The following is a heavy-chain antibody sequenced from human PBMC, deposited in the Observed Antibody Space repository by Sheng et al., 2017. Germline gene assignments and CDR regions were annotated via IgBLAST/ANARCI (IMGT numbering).Heavy chain of an antibody. V-gene: IGHV4-59*01. D-gene: IGHD3-3*01. CDR3: ARSSGYYKPSYYYMDV. CDR1: GGFMSNFY. CDR2: VYYTGTT. J-gene: IGHJ6*03. Sequence: VQLQESGPGLVKPSETLSLTCSVSGGFMSNFYWSWIRQPPGKGLEWIGYVYYTGTTNYNPSLKSRVIVSVDTSKNQFSLKLSSVTAADTAVYFCARSSGYYKPSYYYMDVWGKGTTVTVSS.